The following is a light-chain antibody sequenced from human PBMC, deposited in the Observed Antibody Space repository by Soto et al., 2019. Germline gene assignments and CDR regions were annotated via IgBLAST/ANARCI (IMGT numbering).Light chain of an antibody. J-gene: IGKJ4*01. V-gene: IGKV1-12*01. CDR2: AAS. Sequence: DIRMTQSPSSVSASVGDSVTITCRASQDISHWLAWFQQKPGKAPKVLIYAASSLQSGVSSRFSGSGSGTDFTLTISNLQPEDFATYYCQQAKHFPLTVGGGTKVEIK. CDR3: QQAKHFPLT. CDR1: QDISHW.